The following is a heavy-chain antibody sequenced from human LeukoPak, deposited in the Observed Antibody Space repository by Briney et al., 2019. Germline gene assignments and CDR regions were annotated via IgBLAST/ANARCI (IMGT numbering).Heavy chain of an antibody. J-gene: IGHJ5*02. CDR2: VRYDGSNK. Sequence: GGSLRLSCAASGFTFSSYGMHWVRQAPGKGLEWVAFVRYDGSNKYYTDSVKGRFTISRDNPKNTLYLQMNSLRAEDSAVYYCANHPEDYYDSSGASWGQGTLVTVSS. CDR1: GFTFSSYG. CDR3: ANHPEDYYDSSGAS. V-gene: IGHV3-30*02. D-gene: IGHD3-22*01.